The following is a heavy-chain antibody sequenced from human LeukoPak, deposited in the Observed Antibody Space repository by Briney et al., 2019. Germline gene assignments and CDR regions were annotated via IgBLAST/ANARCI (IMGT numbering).Heavy chain of an antibody. V-gene: IGHV3-74*03. CDR1: GFTFSSYW. J-gene: IGHJ4*02. Sequence: QAGGSLRLSCAASGFTFSSYWMHWVRQAPGKGLVWVSRINSDGSSTTYADSGKGRFTISRDNAQNTLYLQMNSLRAEDTAVYYCARSTIFGVEIDYWGQGTLVTVSS. CDR2: INSDGSST. CDR3: ARSTIFGVEIDY. D-gene: IGHD3-3*01.